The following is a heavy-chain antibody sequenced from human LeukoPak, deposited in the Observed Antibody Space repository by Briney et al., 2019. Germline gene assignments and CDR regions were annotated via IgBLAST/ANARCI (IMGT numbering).Heavy chain of an antibody. J-gene: IGHJ4*02. CDR2: IYYSVSP. Sequence: PSQTLSLTCTVSGGSISSGDYYWNWIRQPPGKGLEWIGYIYYSVSPYYNTSLKSRVTISVDTSKNQFSLKLSSVTAADTAVYYCAREYQLLFLDYWGQGTLVTVSS. CDR3: AREYQLLFLDY. CDR1: GGSISSGDYY. D-gene: IGHD2-2*01. V-gene: IGHV4-30-4*01.